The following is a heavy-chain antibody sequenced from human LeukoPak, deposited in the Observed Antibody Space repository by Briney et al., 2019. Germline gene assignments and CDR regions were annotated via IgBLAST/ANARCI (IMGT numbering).Heavy chain of an antibody. CDR1: GFTFSSYS. V-gene: IGHV3-21*01. D-gene: IGHD6-19*01. CDR3: ARDSSGWYRADY. J-gene: IGHJ4*02. Sequence: GXSLRLSCAASGFTFSSYSMNWVRQAPGKGLEWVSSISSSSSYIYYADSVKGRFTISRDNAKNSLYLQMNSLRAEDTAVYYCARDSSGWYRADYWGQGTLVTVSS. CDR2: ISSSSSYI.